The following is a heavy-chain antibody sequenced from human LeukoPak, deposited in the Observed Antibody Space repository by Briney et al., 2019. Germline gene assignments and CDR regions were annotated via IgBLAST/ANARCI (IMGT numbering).Heavy chain of an antibody. Sequence: SETLSLTCTVSGGSISSYYWSWIRQPPGKGLEWIGYIYTSGSTNYNPSLKSRVTISVDTPKNQFSLKLSSVTAADTAVYYCARAGGSSYYYYYMDVWGKGTTVTVSS. D-gene: IGHD6-6*01. V-gene: IGHV4-4*09. CDR1: GGSISSYY. J-gene: IGHJ6*03. CDR3: ARAGGSSYYYYYMDV. CDR2: IYTSGST.